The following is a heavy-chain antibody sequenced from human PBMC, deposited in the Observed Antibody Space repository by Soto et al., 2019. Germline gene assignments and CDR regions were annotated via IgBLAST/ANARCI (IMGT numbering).Heavy chain of an antibody. CDR1: GFTFSDYA. J-gene: IGHJ5*01. D-gene: IGHD3-10*01. V-gene: IGHV3-23*01. Sequence: GGSLTLSYAASGFTFSDYAMSWVRQAPGKGLEWVSAISGNTIATYYTDSVKGRLTISRDNSKSTLYLQMNRLRAEDTAVYYCAKASISMVRGTNNWFDSWCQGT. CDR2: ISGNTIAT. CDR3: AKASISMVRGTNNWFDS.